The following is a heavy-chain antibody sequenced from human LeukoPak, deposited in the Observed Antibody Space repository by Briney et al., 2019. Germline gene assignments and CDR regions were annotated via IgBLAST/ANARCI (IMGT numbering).Heavy chain of an antibody. J-gene: IGHJ4*02. CDR1: GYTFTSYG. D-gene: IGHD2-2*01. CDR2: ISAYNGNT. CDR3: ARVGYCSSTSCYGGGDY. V-gene: IGHV1-18*01. Sequence: ASVEVSCKASGYTFTSYGISWVRQAPGQGLEWMGWISAYNGNTNYAQKLQGRVTMTTDTSTSTAYMELRSLRSDDTAVYYCARVGYCSSTSCYGGGDYWGQGTLVTVSS.